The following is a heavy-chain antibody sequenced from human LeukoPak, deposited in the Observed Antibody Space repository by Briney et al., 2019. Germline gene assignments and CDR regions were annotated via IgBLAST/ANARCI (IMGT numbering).Heavy chain of an antibody. CDR3: ARLGTYGDSTGSN. V-gene: IGHV3-30-3*01. Sequence: GGSLRLSCAASGFTFSSYAMHWVRQAPGKGLEWVAVISHDGSNKYYADSVKGRLTISRDNSKNTLYLQMNSLRAEDTAVYYCARLGTYGDSTGSNWGQGTLVTVSS. CDR2: ISHDGSNK. CDR1: GFTFSSYA. D-gene: IGHD4-17*01. J-gene: IGHJ4*02.